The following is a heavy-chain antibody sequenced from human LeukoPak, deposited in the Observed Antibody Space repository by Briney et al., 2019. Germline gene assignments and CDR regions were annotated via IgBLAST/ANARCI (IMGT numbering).Heavy chain of an antibody. V-gene: IGHV4-34*01. CDR2: INHSGGT. J-gene: IGHJ4*02. CDR3: ARGVDYYGV. Sequence: PSETLSLTCAVYGGSFSEYSWNWIRQPPVKGLEWIGEINHSGGTNYNPSLKSRVTISVDTSKRQFSLKLSSVTAADTALYYCARGVDYYGVWGQGTLVAVSS. D-gene: IGHD3-10*01. CDR1: GGSFSEYS.